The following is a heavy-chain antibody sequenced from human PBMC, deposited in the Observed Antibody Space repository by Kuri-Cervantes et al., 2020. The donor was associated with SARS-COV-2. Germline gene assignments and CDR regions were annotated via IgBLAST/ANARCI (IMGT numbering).Heavy chain of an antibody. CDR2: ISSSSSYI. CDR1: GFTFSSYS. J-gene: IGHJ6*03. D-gene: IGHD6-13*01. Sequence: GGSLRLSCAASGFTFSSYSMNWVRQAPGKGLEWVSSISSSSSYIYYADPVKGRFTISRENAKNSLYLQMNSLRAGDTAVYYCARDRIAAAGDYYYMDVWGKGTTVTVSS. V-gene: IGHV3-21*01. CDR3: ARDRIAAAGDYYYMDV.